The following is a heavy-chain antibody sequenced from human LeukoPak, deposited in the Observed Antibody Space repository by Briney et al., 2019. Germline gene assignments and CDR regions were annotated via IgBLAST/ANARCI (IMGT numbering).Heavy chain of an antibody. J-gene: IGHJ4*01. CDR3: ATEFLGDVYNF. CDR1: GFTFSDAW. Sequence: GGSLRLSCAGSGFTFSDAWMAWVRQTPGKGLEWVGHIKSNTNGGTTDYAAPAKGRFTISRDDSRNTLYLQMNSLKTEDTAVYYCATEFLGDVYNFWGHGTLVTVSS. CDR2: IKSNTNGGTT. V-gene: IGHV3-15*01. D-gene: IGHD2-21*01.